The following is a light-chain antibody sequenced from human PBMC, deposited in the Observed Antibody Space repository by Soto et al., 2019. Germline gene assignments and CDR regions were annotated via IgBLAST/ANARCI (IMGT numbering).Light chain of an antibody. V-gene: IGLV2-14*03. Sequence: QSVLTQPASVSDSPGQSITISCIGTSSDLVWFCHVSWHQQHPGKAPKRIIYDVSNRPSWVSNRFSGSKTGNTASLIISGLQAEDEADYYCSSYTSSSSYVFGSGTKV. CDR2: DVS. CDR3: SSYTSSSSYV. J-gene: IGLJ1*01. CDR1: SSDLVWFCH.